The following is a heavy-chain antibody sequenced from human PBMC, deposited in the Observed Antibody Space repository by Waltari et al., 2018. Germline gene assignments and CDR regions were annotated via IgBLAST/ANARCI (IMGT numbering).Heavy chain of an antibody. V-gene: IGHV3-23*01. CDR1: GFIFISYA. CDR3: AKAHFYDTSGYIEH. Sequence: EVQVLESGGDLVQPGGSLRLTCAASGFIFISYAINWVRQAPGKGLEWVSGINGYGDKTYYADSVKGRFTLSRDNSKNTLTLQMNNLRGEDTAIYYCAKAHFYDTSGYIEHWGQGTLVTVSS. CDR2: INGYGDKT. D-gene: IGHD3-22*01. J-gene: IGHJ5*02.